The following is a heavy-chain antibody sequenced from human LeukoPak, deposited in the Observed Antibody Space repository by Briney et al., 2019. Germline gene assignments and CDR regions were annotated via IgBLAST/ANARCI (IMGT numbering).Heavy chain of an antibody. CDR2: INPNSGGT. Sequence: ASVKVSCKASGYTFTGYYMHWVRQAPGQGLEWMGWINPNSGGTNYAQKFQGRVTMTRDTSISTAYMELSRLRSDDTAVYYCAGRSSPWLLLPYYWGQGTLVTVSS. V-gene: IGHV1-2*02. CDR1: GYTFTGYY. CDR3: AGRSSPWLLLPYY. J-gene: IGHJ4*02. D-gene: IGHD3-22*01.